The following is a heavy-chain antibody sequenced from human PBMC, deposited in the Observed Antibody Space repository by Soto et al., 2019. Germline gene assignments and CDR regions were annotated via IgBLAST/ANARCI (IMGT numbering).Heavy chain of an antibody. Sequence: GGSLRLSCAASGFTFSSYSMNWVRQAPGKGLEWVSSISSSSSYMYYADSVKGRFTISRDNAKNSLYLQMNSLRAEDTAVYYCAREVNGYSGYDSLDYWGQGTLVTVSS. CDR1: GFTFSSYS. D-gene: IGHD5-12*01. J-gene: IGHJ4*02. CDR3: AREVNGYSGYDSLDY. V-gene: IGHV3-21*01. CDR2: ISSSSSYM.